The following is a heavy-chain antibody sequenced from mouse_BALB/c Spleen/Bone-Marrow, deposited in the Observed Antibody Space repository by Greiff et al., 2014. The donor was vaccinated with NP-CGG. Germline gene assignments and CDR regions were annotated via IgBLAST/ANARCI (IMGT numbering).Heavy chain of an antibody. Sequence: QVQLKESGAELVRPGTSVKISCKASGYTFTSYWLGWVKQRPGHGLEWIGDIYPGGGYTNYNEKFKGKATLTADTSSSTAYMQLSSLTSEDSAVYFCARRGTGVDYWGQGTTLTVYS. V-gene: IGHV1-63*02. CDR1: GYTFTSYW. CDR3: ARRGTGVDY. D-gene: IGHD4-1*01. J-gene: IGHJ2*01. CDR2: IYPGGGYT.